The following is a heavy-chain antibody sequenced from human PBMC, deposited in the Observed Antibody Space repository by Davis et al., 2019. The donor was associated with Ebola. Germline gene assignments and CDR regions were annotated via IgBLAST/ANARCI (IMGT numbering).Heavy chain of an antibody. CDR3: ARDRIAARWFFDY. D-gene: IGHD6-25*01. CDR1: GFTFSSYD. CDR2: ISSNGGST. J-gene: IGHJ4*02. Sequence: GESLKISCAASGFTFSSYDMHWVRQAPGKGLEYVSAISSNGGSTYYANSVKGRFTISRDNSKNTLYLQMGNLRAEDMAVYYCARDRIAARWFFDYWGQGTLVTVSS. V-gene: IGHV3-64*01.